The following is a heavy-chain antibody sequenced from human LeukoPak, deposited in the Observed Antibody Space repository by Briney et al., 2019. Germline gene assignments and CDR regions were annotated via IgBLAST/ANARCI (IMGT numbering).Heavy chain of an antibody. CDR1: GGSISSYY. Sequence: SETLSLTCTVSGGSISSYYWSWIRQPPGKGLEWIGYIYYTGSTSYNPSLKSRVAISVDTSKNQFSLKLTSVTAADTAVYYCARDKLSFGSRYNWFDPWGQGSLVTVSS. V-gene: IGHV4-59*01. CDR2: IYYTGST. D-gene: IGHD3-16*01. J-gene: IGHJ5*02. CDR3: ARDKLSFGSRYNWFDP.